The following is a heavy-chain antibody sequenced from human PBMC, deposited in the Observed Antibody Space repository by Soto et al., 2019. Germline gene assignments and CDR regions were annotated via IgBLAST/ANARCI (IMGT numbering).Heavy chain of an antibody. D-gene: IGHD1-26*01. J-gene: IGHJ6*02. CDR1: GFTFSNYI. Sequence: QLQLVESGGGVVQPGRSLRLSCAASGFTFSNYIMHWVRQAPGKGLEWVAFISYDGSNNNYADSVKGRFTISRDNSKNSLDLQLSSLRPEDTAVYYCVGGENYYAMGVWGQGTTVTVSS. CDR3: VGGENYYAMGV. V-gene: IGHV3-30*04. CDR2: ISYDGSNN.